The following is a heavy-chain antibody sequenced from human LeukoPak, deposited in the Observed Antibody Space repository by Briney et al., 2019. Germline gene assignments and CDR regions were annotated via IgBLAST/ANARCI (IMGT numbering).Heavy chain of an antibody. CDR1: GFTFSSYA. J-gene: IGHJ4*02. CDR2: ISYDGSNK. V-gene: IGHV3-30-3*02. Sequence: PGGSLRLSCAASGFTFSSYAMHWVRQAPGKGLEWVAVISYDGSNKYYADSVKGRFTISRDNSKNTLYLQMNSLRAEDTAVYYCAKRFNLRGPCGGSCYYDYWGQGTLVTVSS. D-gene: IGHD2-15*01. CDR3: AKRFNLRGPCGGSCYYDY.